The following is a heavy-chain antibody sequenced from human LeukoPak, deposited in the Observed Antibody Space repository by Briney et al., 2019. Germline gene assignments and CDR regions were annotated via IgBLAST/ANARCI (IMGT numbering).Heavy chain of an antibody. CDR3: ARGSGWYNY. CDR2: INHSGST. D-gene: IGHD6-19*01. V-gene: IGHV4-30-4*01. CDR1: GGSFSSGDYY. J-gene: IGHJ4*02. Sequence: SQTLSLTCTVSGGSFSSGDYYWSWIRQPPGKGLEWIGEINHSGSTNYNPSLKSRVTISVDTSKNQFSLKLSSVTAADTAVYYCARGSGWYNYWGQGTLVTVSS.